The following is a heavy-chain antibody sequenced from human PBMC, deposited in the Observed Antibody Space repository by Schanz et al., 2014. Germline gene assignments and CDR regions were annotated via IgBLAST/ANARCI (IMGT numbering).Heavy chain of an antibody. Sequence: QLQLVESGGGVVQPGRSLRLSCAASGFPFRSYVMHWVRQAPGKRLEWVAFISYDGNNQYYADSVKGRFTISRDNSKNTLYLQMNSLRAEDAAVYRCARDKNYDDSAEYGMDVWGQGTTVTVSS. J-gene: IGHJ6*02. D-gene: IGHD3-22*01. CDR3: ARDKNYDDSAEYGMDV. CDR1: GFPFRSYV. V-gene: IGHV3-30*04. CDR2: ISYDGNNQ.